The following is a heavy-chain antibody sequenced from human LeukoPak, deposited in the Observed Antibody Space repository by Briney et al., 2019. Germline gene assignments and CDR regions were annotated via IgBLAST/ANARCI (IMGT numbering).Heavy chain of an antibody. V-gene: IGHV4-59*01. CDR3: AREGRDGYNYSWDY. D-gene: IGHD5-24*01. Sequence: PETLSLTCTVSGGSISSYYWSWIRQPPGKGLEWIGYIYYSGSTNYNPSLKSRVTISVDTSKNQFSLKLSSATAADTAVYYCAREGRDGYNYSWDYWGQGTLVTVSS. CDR1: GGSISSYY. J-gene: IGHJ4*02. CDR2: IYYSGST.